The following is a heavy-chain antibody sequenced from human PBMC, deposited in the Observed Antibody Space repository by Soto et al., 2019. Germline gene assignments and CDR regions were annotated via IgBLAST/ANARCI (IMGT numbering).Heavy chain of an antibody. V-gene: IGHV1-69*13. J-gene: IGHJ4*02. D-gene: IGHD1-26*01. CDR2: IIPIFGTA. CDR1: GGTFSSYA. Sequence: ASVQVSCKASGGTFSSYAISWVLQAPGQGLEWMGGIIPIFGTANYAQKFQGRVTITADESTSTAYMELSSLRSEDTAVYYCARELVGATSRWLSYWGQGTLVTVSS. CDR3: ARELVGATSRWLSY.